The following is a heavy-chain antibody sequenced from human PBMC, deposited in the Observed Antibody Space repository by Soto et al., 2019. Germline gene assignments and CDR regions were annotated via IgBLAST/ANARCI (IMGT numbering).Heavy chain of an antibody. CDR1: GYAFTSYP. CDR2: IDAGNGNT. Sequence: ASVKVSCKASGYAFTSYPTHWVRRAPGQRLEWMGWIDAGNGNTKYSQKFRGRVTFTTDTSASTAYMDLSSLRSEDTAVYYCARAGYTYGSRCYGMDVWGQGTTVTVSS. D-gene: IGHD5-18*01. V-gene: IGHV1-3*01. CDR3: ARAGYTYGSRCYGMDV. J-gene: IGHJ6*02.